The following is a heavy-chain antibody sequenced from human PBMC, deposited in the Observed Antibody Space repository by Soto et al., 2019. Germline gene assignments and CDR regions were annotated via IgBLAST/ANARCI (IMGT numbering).Heavy chain of an antibody. Sequence: TLSLTCTVSGCSISNGDYYWSWIRQHPGKGLEWIGNIYYSGSTYYNPSLKRRVTISVDTSENQFSLRLASVAAADTAVYFCARDGGSQGYGMDVWGQGNTVTVSS. CDR3: ARDGGSQGYGMDV. J-gene: IGHJ6*02. CDR2: IYYSGST. D-gene: IGHD1-26*01. V-gene: IGHV4-31*03. CDR1: GCSISNGDYY.